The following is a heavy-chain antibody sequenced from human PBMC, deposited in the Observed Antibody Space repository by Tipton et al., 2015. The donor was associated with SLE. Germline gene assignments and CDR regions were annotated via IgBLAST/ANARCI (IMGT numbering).Heavy chain of an antibody. D-gene: IGHD4-23*01. CDR1: GGSIMSYY. CDR3: ARDRDGGPLSWFDP. Sequence: PGLVKPSETLSLTCSVSGGSIMSYYWSWIRLSAGKGLEWIGRFYSRGTVNYNPSLKSRVTISVDTSKNQVSLKLTSVTAADTAVYYCARDRDGGPLSWFDPWGQGTLVTVSS. J-gene: IGHJ5*02. V-gene: IGHV4-4*07. CDR2: FYSRGTV.